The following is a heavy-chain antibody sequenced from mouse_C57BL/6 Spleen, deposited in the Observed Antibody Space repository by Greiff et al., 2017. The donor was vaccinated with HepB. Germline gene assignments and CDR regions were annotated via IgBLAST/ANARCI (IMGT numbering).Heavy chain of an antibody. D-gene: IGHD4-1*01. J-gene: IGHJ2*01. Sequence: VKQRPGQGLEWIGRIHPSDSDTNYNQKFKGKATLTVDKSSSTAYMQLSSLTSEDSAVYYCAIGTGTDYWGQGTTLTVSS. CDR2: IHPSDSDT. CDR3: AIGTGTDY. V-gene: IGHV1-74*01.